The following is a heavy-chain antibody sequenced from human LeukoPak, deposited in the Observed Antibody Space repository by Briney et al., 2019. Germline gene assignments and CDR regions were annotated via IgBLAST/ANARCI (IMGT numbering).Heavy chain of an antibody. V-gene: IGHV3-30*04. CDR3: ARGSNGSWRRGELALIGAFDI. J-gene: IGHJ3*02. CDR1: GFTFSNYP. CDR2: ISYDGSNK. D-gene: IGHD3-16*02. Sequence: PGGSLRLSCAASGFTFSNYPFHWVRQAPGRGLEWMALISYDGSNKYIADSVKGRFTISRDNSKNTLYLQMNSLRAEDTAVFYCARGSNGSWRRGELALIGAFDIWGQRTMVTVSS.